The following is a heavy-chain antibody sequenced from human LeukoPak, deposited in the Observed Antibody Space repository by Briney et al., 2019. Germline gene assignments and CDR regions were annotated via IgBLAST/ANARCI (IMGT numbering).Heavy chain of an antibody. D-gene: IGHD3-22*01. CDR3: ATPFSTMIVVAYDAFDI. CDR2: IWYDGSNK. J-gene: IGHJ3*02. V-gene: IGHV3-33*01. Sequence: GGSLRLSCAASGFTFSSYGMHWLRQAPGKGLEWVAVIWYDGSNKYYADSVKGRFTISRDNSKNTLYLQMNSLRAEDTAVYYCATPFSTMIVVAYDAFDIWGQGTMVTVSS. CDR1: GFTFSSYG.